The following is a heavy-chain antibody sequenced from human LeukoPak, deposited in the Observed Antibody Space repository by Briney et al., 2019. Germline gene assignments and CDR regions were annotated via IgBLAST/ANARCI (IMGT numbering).Heavy chain of an antibody. CDR2: ITSSGDTT. D-gene: IGHD3-10*01. J-gene: IGHJ4*02. V-gene: IGHV3-23*01. CDR3: AKDRPNYFGSGGDYYKTNGDY. CDR1: GFTFSRYA. Sequence: PGGSLRLSCAASGFTFSRYAMIWVRQAPGRGLEWVSSITSSGDTTYYADSGKGRFTISRDNSKNTLYLQMNSLRTEDTALYYCAKDRPNYFGSGGDYYKTNGDYWGQGTQVTVSS.